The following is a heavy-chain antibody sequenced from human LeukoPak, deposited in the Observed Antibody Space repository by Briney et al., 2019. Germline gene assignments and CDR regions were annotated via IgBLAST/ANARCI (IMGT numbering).Heavy chain of an antibody. CDR2: INHSGSS. CDR3: VYCSSTSCYMAKPYY. J-gene: IGHJ4*02. D-gene: IGHD2-2*02. V-gene: IGHV4-34*01. CDR1: GGSFSGYF. Sequence: PSETLSLTCAVYGGSFSGYFWNWIRQPPGKGLEWIGGINHSGSSNYNPSLKSRVTISVDTSKNQVSLNLSSVSAADTAVYYCVYCSSTSCYMAKPYYWGQGTLVTVSS.